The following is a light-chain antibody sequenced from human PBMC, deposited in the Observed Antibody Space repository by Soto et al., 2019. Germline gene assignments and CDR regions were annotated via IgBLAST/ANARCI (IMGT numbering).Light chain of an antibody. CDR2: DVT. Sequence: QSALTQPASVSGSPGQSITISCTGTSSDVGGYNCVSWYQQQPGKAPKFMIYDVTNRPSGVSNRFSGSKSGNTASLTISGLQAEDEADYYCCSYTTSNTRQIVFGTGTKVT. CDR3: CSYTTSNTRQIV. J-gene: IGLJ1*01. V-gene: IGLV2-14*01. CDR1: SSDVGGYNC.